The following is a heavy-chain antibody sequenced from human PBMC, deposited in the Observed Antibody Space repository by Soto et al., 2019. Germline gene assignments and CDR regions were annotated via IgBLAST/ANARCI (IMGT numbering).Heavy chain of an antibody. J-gene: IGHJ4*02. V-gene: IGHV2-5*02. D-gene: IGHD3-16*01. CDR2: IYWDADK. Sequence: QITLKESGPTLVRPTQTLTLTCTVSGFSLDTWGVGVGWIRQSPGKAPEWLALIYWDADKRYSPSLKNRLTITKDTSKNQVVLTVTNMDPVDTVTYYCARALGSWGSYYFDHWGQGTLVTVSS. CDR1: GFSLDTWGVG. CDR3: ARALGSWGSYYFDH.